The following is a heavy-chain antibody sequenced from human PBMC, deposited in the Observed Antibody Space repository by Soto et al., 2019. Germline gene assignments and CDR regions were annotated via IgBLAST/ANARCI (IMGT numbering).Heavy chain of an antibody. CDR2: ISSSGRTI. CDR1: GFTFSDYY. D-gene: IGHD6-19*01. V-gene: IGHV3-11*01. CDR3: ARTEDSSGWLYWFDY. Sequence: PGGSLRLSCAASGFTFSDYYMSWIRQAPGKGLEWGSYISSSGRTIYYADSVKGRFTISRDNAKTSLYLQMNSLRAEDTAVYYCARTEDSSGWLYWFDYWGQGTLVTVSA. J-gene: IGHJ4*02.